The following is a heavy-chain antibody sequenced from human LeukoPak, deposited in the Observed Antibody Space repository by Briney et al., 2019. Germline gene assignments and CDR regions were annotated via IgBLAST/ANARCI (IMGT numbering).Heavy chain of an antibody. D-gene: IGHD6-19*01. J-gene: IGHJ6*03. Sequence: GESLKISCKGSGYSFTSYWIGWVRQMPGKGLEWMGIIYPGDSDTRYSPSFQGQVTISADKSISTAYLQWSSLKASDTAMYYCARIPAVAGEAYYYYMDVWGKGTTVTVSS. CDR1: GYSFTSYW. CDR2: IYPGDSDT. V-gene: IGHV5-51*01. CDR3: ARIPAVAGEAYYYYMDV.